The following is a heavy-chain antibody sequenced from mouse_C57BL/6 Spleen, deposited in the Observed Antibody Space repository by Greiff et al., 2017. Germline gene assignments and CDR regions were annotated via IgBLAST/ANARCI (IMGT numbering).Heavy chain of an antibody. D-gene: IGHD1-1*01. CDR2: IWSDGST. V-gene: IGHV2-6-1*01. J-gene: IGHJ4*01. CDR1: GFSLTSYG. CDR3: ARQTYYYEGAMDY. Sequence: VKLMESGPGLVAPSQSLSITCTVSGFSLTSYGVHWVRQPPGKGLEWLVVIWSDGSTTYNSALKSRLSISKDNSKSQVFLKMNSLQTDDTAMYYCARQTYYYEGAMDYWGQGTSVTVSS.